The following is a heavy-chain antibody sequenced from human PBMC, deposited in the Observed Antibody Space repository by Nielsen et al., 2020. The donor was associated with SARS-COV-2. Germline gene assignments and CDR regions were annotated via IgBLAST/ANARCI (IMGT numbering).Heavy chain of an antibody. Sequence: SVKVSCKASGGTFSSYAISWVRQAPGQGLEWMGGIIPIFGTANYAQKFQGRVTITADESTSTAYMELSSLRSEDTAVYYCARDDSGDDILTGPRSDYWGQGTLVTVFS. CDR1: GGTFSSYA. CDR2: IIPIFGTA. CDR3: ARDDSGDDILTGPRSDY. J-gene: IGHJ4*02. D-gene: IGHD3-9*01. V-gene: IGHV1-69*13.